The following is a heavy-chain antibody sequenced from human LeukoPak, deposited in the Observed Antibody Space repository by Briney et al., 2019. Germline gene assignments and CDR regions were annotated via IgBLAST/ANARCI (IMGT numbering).Heavy chain of an antibody. CDR2: ISSSSSYI. CDR3: ARDRGYYGSGSYEDY. CDR1: GFTFSSYW. Sequence: PGGSLRLSCAASGFTFSSYWMSWVRQAPGKGLEWVSSISSSSSYIYYADSVKARFTISRDNAKNSLYLQMNSLRAEDTAVYYCARDRGYYGSGSYEDYWGQGTLVTVSS. D-gene: IGHD3-10*01. V-gene: IGHV3-21*01. J-gene: IGHJ4*02.